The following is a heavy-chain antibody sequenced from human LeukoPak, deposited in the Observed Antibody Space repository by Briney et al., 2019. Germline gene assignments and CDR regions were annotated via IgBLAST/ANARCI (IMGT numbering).Heavy chain of an antibody. CDR1: GFTFSGSA. J-gene: IGHJ4*02. D-gene: IGHD6-19*01. CDR2: VRSKANSYAT. V-gene: IGHV3-73*01. CDR3: TSPSTGYSSGWATSTLDY. Sequence: PGGSLKLSCAAPGFTFSGSAMHWVRQASGKGPEGVGRVRSKANSYATAYAASVKGRFTISRDDSKNTAYLQMNSLKTEDTAVYYCTSPSTGYSSGWATSTLDYWGQGTLVTVSS.